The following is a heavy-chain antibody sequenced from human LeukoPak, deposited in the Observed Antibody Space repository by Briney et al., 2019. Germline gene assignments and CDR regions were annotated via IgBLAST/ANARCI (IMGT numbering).Heavy chain of an antibody. Sequence: PSETLSLTCTVSGGSISSSSYYWGWIRQPPGKGLEWIGSIYYSGSTYYNPSLKSRVTISVDTSKNQSSLKLSSVTAADTAVYYCARQKKYYYDSRGTGWFDPWGQGTLVTVSS. CDR2: IYYSGST. V-gene: IGHV4-39*01. CDR3: ARQKKYYYDSRGTGWFDP. D-gene: IGHD3-22*01. J-gene: IGHJ5*02. CDR1: GGSISSSSYY.